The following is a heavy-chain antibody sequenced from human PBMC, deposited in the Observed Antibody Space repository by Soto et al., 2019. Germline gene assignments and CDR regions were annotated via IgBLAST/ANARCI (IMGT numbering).Heavy chain of an antibody. CDR1: GDSISRYY. J-gene: IGHJ6*02. CDR3: ARDQGGEFLKGSGMDV. V-gene: IGHV4-59*01. Sequence: QVQLQESGPGLVKPSETLSLTCTVSGDSISRYYWSWIRLSPGKGLEWLGYIYYSGETNYNPSVKRRVTISVDRTKNQFSLKRSSVTAADTAVYYCARDQGGEFLKGSGMDVWGQGTTVTVSS. CDR2: IYYSGET. D-gene: IGHD3-10*01.